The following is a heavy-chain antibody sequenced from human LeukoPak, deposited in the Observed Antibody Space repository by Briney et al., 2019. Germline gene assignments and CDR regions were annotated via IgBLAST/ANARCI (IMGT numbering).Heavy chain of an antibody. CDR1: EFTFSSYS. J-gene: IGHJ4*02. CDR2: ISSSSGSI. Sequence: GGSLRLSCAASEFTFSSYSMNWVRQAPGKGLEWVSSISSSSGSIYYADSVKGRFTISRDNAKNSLYLQMNSLTAEDTAVYYCARVPYYYDSSAYFFDYWGQGTLVTVSS. V-gene: IGHV3-21*01. D-gene: IGHD3-22*01. CDR3: ARVPYYYDSSAYFFDY.